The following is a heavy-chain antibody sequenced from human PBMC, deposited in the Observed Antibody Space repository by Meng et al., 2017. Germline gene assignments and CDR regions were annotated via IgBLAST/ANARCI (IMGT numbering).Heavy chain of an antibody. D-gene: IGHD6-19*01. CDR3: AREWGSGWYVMDY. V-gene: IGHV1-2*06. CDR1: GYTFTGYY. CDR2: INPNSGGT. J-gene: IGHJ4*02. Sequence: QVQRGQSGAEVKKPGASVKVSCKASGYTFTGYYMHWVRQAPGQGLEWMGRINPNSGGTNYAQKFQGRVTMTRDTSISTAYMELSRLRSDDTAVYYCAREWGSGWYVMDYWGQGTLVTVSS.